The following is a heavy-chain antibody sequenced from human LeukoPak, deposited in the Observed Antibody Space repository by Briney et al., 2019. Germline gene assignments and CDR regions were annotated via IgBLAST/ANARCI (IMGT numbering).Heavy chain of an antibody. J-gene: IGHJ4*02. D-gene: IGHD2-2*02. V-gene: IGHV3-23*01. Sequence: GGSLRLSCAASGFTFSSYAMSWVRQAPGKGLEWVSAISGSGGSTYYADSVKGRFTISRDNSKNTLYLQMNSLRAEDTAVYYCAKDDIVVVPDAINYFDYWGQGTLVTVSS. CDR3: AKDDIVVVPDAINYFDY. CDR2: ISGSGGST. CDR1: GFTFSSYA.